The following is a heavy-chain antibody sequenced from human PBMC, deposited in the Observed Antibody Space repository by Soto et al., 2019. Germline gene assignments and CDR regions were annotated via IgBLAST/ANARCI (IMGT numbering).Heavy chain of an antibody. D-gene: IGHD3-22*01. CDR1: GGSFSGYY. CDR3: ARGRARGDYDSSGSADY. V-gene: IGHV4-34*01. J-gene: IGHJ4*02. CDR2: INHSGST. Sequence: QVQLQQWGAGLLKPSETLSLTCAVYGGSFSGYYWSWIRQPPGKGLEWIGEINHSGSTNYNPSLKSRVTISVDTSKNQFSLKLSSVTAADTAVYYCARGRARGDYDSSGSADYWGQGTLVTVSS.